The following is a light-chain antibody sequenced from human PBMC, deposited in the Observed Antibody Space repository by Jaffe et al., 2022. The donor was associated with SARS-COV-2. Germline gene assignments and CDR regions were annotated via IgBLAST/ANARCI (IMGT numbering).Light chain of an antibody. J-gene: IGKJ2*01. CDR1: QSVLDSSSNKNF. V-gene: IGKV4-1*01. CDR2: WAS. CDR3: QQYYSTPYT. Sequence: DIVMTQSPDSLAVSLGERATINCKSSQSVLDSSSNKNFLAWYQQKPGQPPKLLIYWASTRESGVPDRFGGSGSGTDFTLTISSLQAEDVAVYYCQQYYSTPYTFGQGTKLEIK.